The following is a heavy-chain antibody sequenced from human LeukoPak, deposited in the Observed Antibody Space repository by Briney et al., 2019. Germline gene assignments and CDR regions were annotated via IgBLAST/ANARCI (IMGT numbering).Heavy chain of an antibody. CDR2: IIPILGIA. J-gene: IGHJ4*02. V-gene: IGHV1-69*04. CDR3: ARERYCSGGSCMTSGYFDY. Sequence: GALVKVSCKASGGTFSSYAISWVRQAPGQGLEWMGRIIPILGIANYAQKFQGRVTITADKSTSTAYMELSSLRSEDTAVYYCARERYCSGGSCMTSGYFDYWGQGTLVTVSS. CDR1: GGTFSSYA. D-gene: IGHD2-15*01.